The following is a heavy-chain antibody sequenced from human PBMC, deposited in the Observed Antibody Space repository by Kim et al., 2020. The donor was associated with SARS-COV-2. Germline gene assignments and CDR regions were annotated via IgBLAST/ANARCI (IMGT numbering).Heavy chain of an antibody. CDR1: GGSVSSGSYY. Sequence: SETLSLTCTVSGGSVSSGSYYWSWIRQPPGKGLEWIGYIYYSGSTNYNPSLKSRVTISVDTSKNQFSLKLSSVTAADTAVYYCAGLWFGEFPENYFDYWGQGTLVTVSS. D-gene: IGHD3-10*01. CDR3: AGLWFGEFPENYFDY. CDR2: IYYSGST. J-gene: IGHJ4*02. V-gene: IGHV4-61*01.